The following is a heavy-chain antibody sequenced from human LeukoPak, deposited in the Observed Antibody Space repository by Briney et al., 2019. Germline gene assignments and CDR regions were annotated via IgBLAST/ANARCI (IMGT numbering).Heavy chain of an antibody. CDR3: AKVEEGLRWYPRDAFDI. Sequence: PGGSLRLSCAASGFTFSSYGMHWVRQAPGKGLEWVAFIRYDGSNKYYADSVKGRFTISRDNSKNTLYLQMNSLRAEDTAVYYCAKVEEGLRWYPRDAFDIWGQGTMVTVSS. D-gene: IGHD4-23*01. V-gene: IGHV3-30*02. CDR2: IRYDGSNK. J-gene: IGHJ3*02. CDR1: GFTFSSYG.